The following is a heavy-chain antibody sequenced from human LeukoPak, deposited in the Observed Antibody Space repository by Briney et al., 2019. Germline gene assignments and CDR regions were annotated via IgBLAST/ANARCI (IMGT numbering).Heavy chain of an antibody. CDR2: ISGSADNT. CDR1: GFTLSSYA. J-gene: IGHJ4*02. V-gene: IGHV3-23*01. CDR3: AKQGFGC. Sequence: GWSLRLSCTASGFTLSSYAMSWVRQAPGEGLEWVSTISGSADNTNYAEAVKGRFTISRDNSKNTMYLQMNSLRAEDTAVYYCAKQGFGCWGQGTLVTVSS.